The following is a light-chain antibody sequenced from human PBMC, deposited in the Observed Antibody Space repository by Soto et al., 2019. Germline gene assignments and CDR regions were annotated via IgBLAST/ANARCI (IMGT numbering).Light chain of an antibody. CDR1: QKISSRY. CDR2: GAS. J-gene: IGKJ5*01. Sequence: EIVLTQSPGTLSLSPGERANLSCRASQKISSRYLAWYLQKPGQAPRFLIYGASSRATGIPDRFSGSGSGTDFTLTISRLEPEDFAVYYCQQYGGTPPITFGQGTRLEIK. V-gene: IGKV3-20*01. CDR3: QQYGGTPPIT.